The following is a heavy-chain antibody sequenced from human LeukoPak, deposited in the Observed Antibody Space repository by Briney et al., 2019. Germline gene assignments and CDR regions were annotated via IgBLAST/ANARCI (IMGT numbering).Heavy chain of an antibody. CDR1: GYTFTSYY. Sequence: ASVNVSFKASGYTFTSYYVHWVRQAPGQGLEWMGIINPSGGSTNNPQKFQGRVTMTRDTSTSTVYMELSSLRSKDTAVYYCARGGASDAFDIWGQGTMVTVSS. J-gene: IGHJ3*02. CDR3: ARGGASDAFDI. V-gene: IGHV1-46*01. CDR2: INPSGGST.